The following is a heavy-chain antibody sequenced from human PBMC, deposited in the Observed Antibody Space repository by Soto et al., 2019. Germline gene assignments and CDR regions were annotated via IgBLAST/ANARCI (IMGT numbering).Heavy chain of an antibody. CDR2: ISYDGSNK. D-gene: IGHD3-22*01. Sequence: GGSLRLSCAASGFTFSSYAMHWVRQAPGKGLEWVAVISYDGSNKYYADSVKGRFTISRDNSKNTLYLQMNSLRAEDTAVYYCARDPSPHYYDSSGYFDYWGQGTLVTVSS. J-gene: IGHJ4*02. V-gene: IGHV3-30-3*01. CDR1: GFTFSSYA. CDR3: ARDPSPHYYDSSGYFDY.